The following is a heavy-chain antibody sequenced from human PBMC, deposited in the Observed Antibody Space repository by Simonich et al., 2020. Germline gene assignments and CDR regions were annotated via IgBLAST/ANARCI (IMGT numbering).Heavy chain of an antibody. CDR3: ARGGVQYYYYYMDV. D-gene: IGHD3-3*01. J-gene: IGHJ6*03. CDR2: SNPNSGGT. V-gene: IGHV1-2*02. CDR1: GYTFTGYY. Sequence: QVQLVQSGAEVKKPGASVKVSCKASGYTFTGYYMHWVRQAPGQGLEWNGWSNPNSGGTNYAKKFQGRATMTRDTSISTAYMELSRLRSDDTAVYYCARGGVQYYYYYMDVWGKGTTVTVSS.